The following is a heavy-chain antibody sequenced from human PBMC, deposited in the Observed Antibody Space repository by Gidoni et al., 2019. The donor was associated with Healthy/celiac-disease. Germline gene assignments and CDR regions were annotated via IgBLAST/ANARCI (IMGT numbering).Heavy chain of an antibody. Sequence: QVTLKESGPALVKPTQTLTLTCPFSGFSLSTSGMRVSWIRQPPGKALEWLARIDWDDDTFYSTSLKTRLTISKDTSKNHVVLTMTNMDPVDTATYYCARNLAVAGNFDYWGQGTLVTVSS. CDR1: GFSLSTSGMR. D-gene: IGHD6-19*01. CDR2: IDWDDDT. J-gene: IGHJ4*02. CDR3: ARNLAVAGNFDY. V-gene: IGHV2-70*04.